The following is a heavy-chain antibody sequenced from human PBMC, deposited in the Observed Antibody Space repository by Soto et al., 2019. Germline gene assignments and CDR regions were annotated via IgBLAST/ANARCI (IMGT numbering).Heavy chain of an antibody. CDR2: ISVSGDNI. CDR1: GFSFNSFN. Sequence: GGSLRLSCLASGFSFNSFNMNWIRRAPGRGLEWVASISVSGDNIYYGDSMQGRFTISRDNSKRSVFLDLNSLGVEDTAVYYCARDLGLLKSMFDYWGQGTLVTVSS. J-gene: IGHJ4*02. V-gene: IGHV3-21*01. D-gene: IGHD2-8*01. CDR3: ARDLGLLKSMFDY.